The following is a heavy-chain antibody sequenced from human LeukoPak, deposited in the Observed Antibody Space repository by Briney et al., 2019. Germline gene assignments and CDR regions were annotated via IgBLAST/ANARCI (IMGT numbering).Heavy chain of an antibody. CDR2: IKQDGSEK. CDR3: ASRAGYAGSWSAFDY. Sequence: GGSLRLSCTASTLTLNNYWMSWVRQAPGKGLEWVANIKQDGSEKYHVDSVKGRFTISRDNAKNSLYLQMNSLRAEDTAVYYCASRAGYAGSWSAFDYWGQGTLVTVSS. V-gene: IGHV3-7*05. D-gene: IGHD6-13*01. CDR1: TLTLNNYW. J-gene: IGHJ4*02.